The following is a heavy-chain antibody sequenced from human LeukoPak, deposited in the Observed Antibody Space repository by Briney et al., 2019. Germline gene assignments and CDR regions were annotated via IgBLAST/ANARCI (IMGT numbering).Heavy chain of an antibody. D-gene: IGHD2-21*02. J-gene: IGHJ5*02. V-gene: IGHV3-7*01. CDR1: GFTFSDSW. CDR2: TDGEGSRE. CDR3: AKEVTQVSRKAGDWFDP. Sequence: TGGSLRLSCVASGFTFSDSWMSWVRHVSGKGLEWVAQTDGEGSREKYVDSVKGRFTISRDNDKKSLYLEMINLTVEDTAVHYCAKEVTQVSRKAGDWFDPRGQGTRVTVSS.